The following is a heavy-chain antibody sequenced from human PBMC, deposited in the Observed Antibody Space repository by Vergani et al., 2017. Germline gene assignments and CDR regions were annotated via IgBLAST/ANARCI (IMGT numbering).Heavy chain of an antibody. CDR1: GYTFTGYY. J-gene: IGHJ6*03. Sequence: QVQLVQSGAEVKKPGASVKVSCKASGYTFTGYYMHWVRQAPGQGLEWMGWINPNSGGTNYAQKFQGRVTMTRDTSISTAYMELSRLRSDDTAVYYCARGGCSSTSCYYYYYYMDVWGKGTTVTVSS. CDR2: INPNSGGT. D-gene: IGHD2-2*01. CDR3: ARGGCSSTSCYYYYYYMDV. V-gene: IGHV1-2*02.